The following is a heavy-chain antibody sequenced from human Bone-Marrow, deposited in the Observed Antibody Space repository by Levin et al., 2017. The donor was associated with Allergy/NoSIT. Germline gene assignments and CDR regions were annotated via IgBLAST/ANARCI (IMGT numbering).Heavy chain of an antibody. CDR1: TYAFTSYY. Sequence: ASVKVSCKASTYAFTSYYIHFLRQAPGQGLEWMGVINPTGRSTSYAQRFQDRVVMTRDTSTSTVYMDLRSLTSEDTALYYCASDYGDYRRHNYFVAWGQGTLVTASA. J-gene: IGHJ5*02. V-gene: IGHV1-46*01. CDR3: ASDYGDYRRHNYFVA. CDR2: INPTGRST. D-gene: IGHD4-17*01.